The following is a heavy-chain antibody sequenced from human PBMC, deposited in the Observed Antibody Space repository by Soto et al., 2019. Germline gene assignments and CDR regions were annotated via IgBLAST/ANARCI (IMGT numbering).Heavy chain of an antibody. V-gene: IGHV3-33*01. CDR2: IWYDGSNK. D-gene: IGHD6-13*01. Sequence: QVQLVESGGGVVQPGRSLRLSCAASGFTFSSYGMHWVRQAPGKGLEWVAVIWYDGSNKFYADSVKGRFTISRDNSKNTLYLEMNSLRVEDAAVYYCARYKGIGTGLPFDYWGQGSLVTVSS. J-gene: IGHJ4*02. CDR3: ARYKGIGTGLPFDY. CDR1: GFTFSSYG.